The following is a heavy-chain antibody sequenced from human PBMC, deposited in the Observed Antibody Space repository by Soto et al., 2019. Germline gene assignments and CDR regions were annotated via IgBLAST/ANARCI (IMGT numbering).Heavy chain of an antibody. CDR2: IRGRGATT. Sequence: EVQLLESGGGLVQPGGSLRLSCAASDFTLSSYGMTWVRQPPGKGLEWVSTIRGRGATTYYADSVKGRFTIARDDSKNTLYLQMNSLRVDDTDVYFCAKDANYDVLAGYYYYWGQGTRVTVSS. V-gene: IGHV3-23*01. D-gene: IGHD3-9*01. J-gene: IGHJ4*02. CDR1: DFTLSSYG. CDR3: AKDANYDVLAGYYYY.